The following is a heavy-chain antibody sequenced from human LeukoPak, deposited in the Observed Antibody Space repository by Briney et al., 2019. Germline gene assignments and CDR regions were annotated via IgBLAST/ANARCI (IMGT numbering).Heavy chain of an antibody. Sequence: PGGSLRLSCVASGFTFGTYWMSWARQAPGKGLEWVANIKQDGSESHSVDSVKGRFTISRDNAKNSLFLQTNSLRAEDTAVYYCAPEGRTFPPLFDYWGQGTLVTVSS. D-gene: IGHD2-21*01. CDR2: IKQDGSES. CDR3: APEGRTFPPLFDY. CDR1: GFTFGTYW. V-gene: IGHV3-7*01. J-gene: IGHJ4*02.